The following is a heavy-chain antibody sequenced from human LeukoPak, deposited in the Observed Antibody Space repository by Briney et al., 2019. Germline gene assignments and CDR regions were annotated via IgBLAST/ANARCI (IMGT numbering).Heavy chain of an antibody. CDR2: ISGSGAST. CDR3: ARPTKTAMVNGAFDI. V-gene: IGHV3-23*01. D-gene: IGHD5-18*01. CDR1: GFTFSTYA. Sequence: GGSLRLSCAASGFTFSTYAMSWVRQAPGKGLERVSAISGSGASTYYADSVKGRFIISRDNSKNTLYLQMSSLRAEDTAVYYCARPTKTAMVNGAFDIWGQGTMVTVPS. J-gene: IGHJ3*02.